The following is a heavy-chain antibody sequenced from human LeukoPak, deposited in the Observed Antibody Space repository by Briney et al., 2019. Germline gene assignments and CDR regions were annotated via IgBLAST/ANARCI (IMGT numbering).Heavy chain of an antibody. CDR3: ARVPHFRRGYSYGNYNWFDP. CDR2: INSNSGGT. D-gene: IGHD5-18*01. V-gene: IGHV1-2*02. Sequence: ASVKVSCKACGYTFTGYYRHWVRQAPGQGLEWMGCINSNSGGTNYAQKFQGRVTMTRDTSISTAYMELSRLRSDDTAVYYCARVPHFRRGYSYGNYNWFDPWGQGTLVTVSS. CDR1: GYTFTGYY. J-gene: IGHJ5*02.